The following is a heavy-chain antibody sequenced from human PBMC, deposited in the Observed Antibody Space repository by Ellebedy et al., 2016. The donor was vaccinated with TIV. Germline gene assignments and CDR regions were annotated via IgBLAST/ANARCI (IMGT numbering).Heavy chain of an antibody. CDR1: GFTFSSYA. J-gene: IGHJ5*01. D-gene: IGHD1-14*01. CDR2: IIASGSTT. Sequence: PGGSLRLSCSASGFTFSSYAMHWVRQAPGKGLEWVSHIIASGSTTVYADSVKGRFTFSRDNAKSSLYLQMNSLRAEDTAVYYCTRYIQRGDEGSWGHGTLVTVSS. CDR3: TRYIQRGDEGS. V-gene: IGHV3-48*03.